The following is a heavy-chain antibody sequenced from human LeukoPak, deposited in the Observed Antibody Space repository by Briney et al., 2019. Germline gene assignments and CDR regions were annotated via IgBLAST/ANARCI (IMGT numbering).Heavy chain of an antibody. Sequence: GGSLRLSCAVSGFTFCNYWMHWVRQAPGKGLVWVSRISGHASSTRYADSVKGRFTISRDNAKNTLYLQMDSLSAEDTAVYYCARGISYYERSGNHGYFDYWGQGTLVPVSS. CDR1: GFTFCNYW. V-gene: IGHV3-74*01. J-gene: IGHJ4*02. D-gene: IGHD3-22*01. CDR2: ISGHASST. CDR3: ARGISYYERSGNHGYFDY.